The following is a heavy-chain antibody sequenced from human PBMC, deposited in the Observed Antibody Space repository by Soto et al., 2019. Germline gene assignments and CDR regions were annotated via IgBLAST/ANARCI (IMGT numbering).Heavy chain of an antibody. CDR1: GGTFSSYA. CDR3: ARGRQWLKRRLYYFDY. Sequence: QVQLVQSGAEVKKPGSSVKVSCQASGGTFSSYAISWVRQAPGQGLEWMGGIIPIFGTANYAQKFQGRVTITADESTSTAYMELSSLRSEDTAVYYCARGRQWLKRRLYYFDYWGQGTLVTVSS. D-gene: IGHD6-19*01. J-gene: IGHJ4*02. V-gene: IGHV1-69*01. CDR2: IIPIFGTA.